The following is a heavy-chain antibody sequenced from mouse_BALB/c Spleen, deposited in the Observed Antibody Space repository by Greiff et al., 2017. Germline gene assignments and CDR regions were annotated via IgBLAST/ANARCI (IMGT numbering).Heavy chain of an antibody. D-gene: IGHD1-1*01. CDR3: ARGGITTVVGYYAMDY. V-gene: IGHV5-4*02. J-gene: IGHJ4*01. CDR1: GFTFSDYY. Sequence: VQLVESGGGLVKPGGSLKLSCAASGFTFSDYYMYWVRQTPEKRLEWVATISDGGSYTYYPDSVKGRFTISRDNAKNNLYLQMSSLKSEDTAMYYCARGGITTVVGYYAMDYWGQGTSVTVSS. CDR2: ISDGGSYT.